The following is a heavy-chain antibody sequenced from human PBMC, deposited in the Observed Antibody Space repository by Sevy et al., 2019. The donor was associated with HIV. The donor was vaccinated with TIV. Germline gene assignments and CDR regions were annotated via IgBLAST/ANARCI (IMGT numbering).Heavy chain of an antibody. D-gene: IGHD3-22*01. CDR3: ARPTTLPYYYDSSGYYRPDAFDI. CDR1: GFTFSSYG. CDR2: IWYDGSNK. V-gene: IGHV3-33*01. J-gene: IGHJ3*02. Sequence: GGSLRLSCAASGFTFSSYGMHWVRQAPGKGLEWVAVIWYDGSNKYYADSVKGRFTISRDNSKNTMYLQMNSLRAEATAVYYCARPTTLPYYYDSSGYYRPDAFDIWGQGTMVTVSS.